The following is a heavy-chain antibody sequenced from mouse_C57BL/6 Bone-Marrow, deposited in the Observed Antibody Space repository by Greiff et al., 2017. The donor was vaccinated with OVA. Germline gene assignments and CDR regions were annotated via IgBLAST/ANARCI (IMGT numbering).Heavy chain of an antibody. CDR3: ARRGYYDYAMDY. CDR1: GYTFTSYW. Sequence: VQLQQPGAELVKPGASVKLSCKASGYTFTSYWMQWVKQRPGQGLEWIGEIDPSDSYTNYNQKFKGKATLTVDTSSSTAYMRLSSLTSEDSAVYYCARRGYYDYAMDYWGQGTSVTVSS. J-gene: IGHJ4*01. V-gene: IGHV1-50*01. CDR2: IDPSDSYT. D-gene: IGHD1-1*02.